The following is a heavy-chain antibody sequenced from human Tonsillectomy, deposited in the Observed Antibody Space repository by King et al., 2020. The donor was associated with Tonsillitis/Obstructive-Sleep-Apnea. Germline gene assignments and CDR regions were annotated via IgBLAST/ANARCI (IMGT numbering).Heavy chain of an antibody. V-gene: IGHV4-59*01. CDR1: GGSISSYY. D-gene: IGHD6-19*01. CDR3: ARAGIAVAPYYFDY. Sequence: PLQESGPGLVKPSETLSLTCTVSGGSISSYYWSWIRQPPGKGLEWIGYIYYSGSTNYNPSLKSRVTISVDTSKNQFSLKLSSVTAADTAVYYCARAGIAVAPYYFDYWGQGTLVTVSS. J-gene: IGHJ4*02. CDR2: IYYSGST.